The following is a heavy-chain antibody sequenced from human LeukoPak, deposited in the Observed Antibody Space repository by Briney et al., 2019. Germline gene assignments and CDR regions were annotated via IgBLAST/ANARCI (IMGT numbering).Heavy chain of an antibody. CDR1: GYTFTGYY. CDR2: INPNSGGT. Sequence: ASVKVSCRASGYTFTGYYMHWVRQAPGPGLEWMGWINPNSGGTNYAQKFQGRVTMTRDTSISTAYMELSRLRSDDTAVYYCARYPPSGSSWYVGDYWGQGTLVTVSS. CDR3: ARYPPSGSSWYVGDY. D-gene: IGHD6-13*01. V-gene: IGHV1-2*02. J-gene: IGHJ4*02.